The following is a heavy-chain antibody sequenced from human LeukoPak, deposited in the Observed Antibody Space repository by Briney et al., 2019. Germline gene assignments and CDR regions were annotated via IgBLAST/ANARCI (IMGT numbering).Heavy chain of an antibody. CDR3: AKGSLGYYDILTVDY. V-gene: IGHV3-30*02. D-gene: IGHD3-9*01. Sequence: PGGSLRLSCAASEFTFSSYGMHWVRQAPGKGLEWVAFIRYDGSNKYYADSVKGRFTISRDNSKNTLYLQMNSLRAEDTAVYYCAKGSLGYYDILTVDYWGQGTLVTVSS. J-gene: IGHJ4*02. CDR1: EFTFSSYG. CDR2: IRYDGSNK.